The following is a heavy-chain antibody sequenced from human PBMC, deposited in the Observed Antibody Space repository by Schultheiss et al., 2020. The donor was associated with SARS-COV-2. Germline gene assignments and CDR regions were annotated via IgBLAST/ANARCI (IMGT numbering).Heavy chain of an antibody. Sequence: GGSLRLSCSASGFTFSSYSMNWVRQAPGKGLEWVSSISSSSIYIYYADSVKGRFTISRDNAKNSLYLQMNSLRAEDTAVYYCARGGGSYYVHYYGMDVWGQGTTV. CDR1: GFTFSSYS. V-gene: IGHV3-21*01. D-gene: IGHD1-26*01. J-gene: IGHJ6*02. CDR2: ISSSSIYI. CDR3: ARGGGSYYVHYYGMDV.